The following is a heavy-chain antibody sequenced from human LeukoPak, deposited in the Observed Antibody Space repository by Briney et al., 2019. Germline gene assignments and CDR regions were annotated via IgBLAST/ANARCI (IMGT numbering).Heavy chain of an antibody. CDR1: GFSFSAYS. CDR2: ISGGSDYI. V-gene: IGHV3-21*01. CDR3: ARVSSVPTPRALDY. D-gene: IGHD4/OR15-4a*01. Sequence: GGSLRLSCAASGFSFSAYSMNWISQAPGKGPEWVSSISGGSDYIFHADSVKGRFTVPRDNAKNSLYLQMNSLRAEDTAVYYCARVSSVPTPRALDYWGQGALVTVSS. J-gene: IGHJ4*02.